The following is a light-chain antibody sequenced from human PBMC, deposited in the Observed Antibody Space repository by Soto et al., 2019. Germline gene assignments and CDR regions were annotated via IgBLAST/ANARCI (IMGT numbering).Light chain of an antibody. CDR2: EVS. V-gene: IGLV2-14*01. CDR1: SSDVGGYNY. J-gene: IGLJ1*01. Sequence: QSVLTQPASVSGSPGQSITISCTGTSSDVGGYNYVSWYQQHPGKAPKLMIYEVSNRPSGVSNRFSGSKSGNTASLTISGLQAEDEADYFCTSSTSGSLYVFGTGTKLTVL. CDR3: TSSTSGSLYV.